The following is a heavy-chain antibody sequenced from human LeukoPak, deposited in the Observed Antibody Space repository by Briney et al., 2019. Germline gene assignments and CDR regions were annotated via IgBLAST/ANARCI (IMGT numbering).Heavy chain of an antibody. CDR3: TTDSGDYGDYLRL. J-gene: IGHJ4*02. D-gene: IGHD4-17*01. CDR2: ISSSGSYI. Sequence: GGSLRLSCAASGFTFSSYAINWVRQAPGKGLEWVSCISSSGSYIYYADSVRGRFTISRDNAKNSLYLQMNSLKTEDTAVYYCTTDSGDYGDYLRLWGQGALVTVSS. CDR1: GFTFSSYA. V-gene: IGHV3-21*03.